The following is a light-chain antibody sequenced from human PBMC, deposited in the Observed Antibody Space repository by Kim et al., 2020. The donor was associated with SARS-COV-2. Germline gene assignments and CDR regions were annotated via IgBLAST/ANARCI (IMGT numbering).Light chain of an antibody. CDR1: GGDLSDYIY. J-gene: IGLJ6*01. V-gene: IGLV2-11*03. Sequence: VAISDTGPGGDLSDYIYGSCYQQHPGKATILMSSSVNERPSVVPVRFSGSKSGDTASLTISGLQAEDEADYYCCSYAGISSLVFGGGTKVTVL. CDR2: SVN. CDR3: CSYAGISSLV.